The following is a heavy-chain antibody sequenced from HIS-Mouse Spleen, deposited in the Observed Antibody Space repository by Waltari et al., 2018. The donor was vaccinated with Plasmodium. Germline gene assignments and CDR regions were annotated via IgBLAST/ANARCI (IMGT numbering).Heavy chain of an antibody. CDR2: IYWDDDK. J-gene: IGHJ4*02. CDR1: GFSLRTSGVG. Sequence: QITLKESGPTLVKPTQTLTLTCTFPGFSLRTSGVGVGWIRQPPGKALEWLALIYWDDDKRYSPSLKSRLTITKDTSKNQVVLTMTNMDPVDTATYYCAHTTYYYDSSGASFDYWGQGTLVTVSS. V-gene: IGHV2-5*02. CDR3: AHTTYYYDSSGASFDY. D-gene: IGHD3-22*01.